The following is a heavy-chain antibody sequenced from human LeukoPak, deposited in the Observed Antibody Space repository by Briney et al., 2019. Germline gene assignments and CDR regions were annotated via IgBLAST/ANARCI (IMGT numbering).Heavy chain of an antibody. V-gene: IGHV4-34*01. CDR3: ARHQYYDFWSGSFNWFDP. D-gene: IGHD3-3*01. J-gene: IGHJ5*02. CDR2: INHSGST. Sequence: SETLSLTCAVYGGSFSAYYWSWIRQPPGKGLEWIGEINHSGSTNYNPSLKSRVAISVDTSKNQFSLKLSSVTAADTAVYYCARHQYYDFWSGSFNWFDPWGQGTLVTVSS. CDR1: GGSFSAYY.